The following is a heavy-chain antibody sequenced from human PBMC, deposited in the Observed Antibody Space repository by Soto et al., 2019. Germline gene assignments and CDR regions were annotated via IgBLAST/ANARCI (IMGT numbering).Heavy chain of an antibody. Sequence: SETLSLTCAVSGGSISSGGYSWSWIRQPPGKGLEWIGYIYHSGSTYYNPSLKSRVTISVDRSKNQFSLKLSSVTAADTAVYYCASMTTVTNIDYWGQGTLVTVSP. CDR3: ASMTTVTNIDY. D-gene: IGHD4-17*01. J-gene: IGHJ4*02. CDR2: IYHSGST. V-gene: IGHV4-30-2*01. CDR1: GGSISSGGYS.